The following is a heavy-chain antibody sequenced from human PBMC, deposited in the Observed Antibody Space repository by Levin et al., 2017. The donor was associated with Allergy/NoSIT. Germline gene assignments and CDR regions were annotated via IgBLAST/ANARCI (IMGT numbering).Heavy chain of an antibody. CDR2: IKSKTDGETT. Sequence: PGGSLRLSCAASGFTFSNAWMTWVRQAPGKGLEWVGRIKSKTDGETTDYAAPVKGRFTVSRDDSKNTLYLQMNSLKAEDTAMYYCTTDQQLLVLDAFDIWGQGTMVTGSS. D-gene: IGHD6-13*01. V-gene: IGHV3-15*01. CDR3: TTDQQLLVLDAFDI. CDR1: GFTFSNAW. J-gene: IGHJ3*02.